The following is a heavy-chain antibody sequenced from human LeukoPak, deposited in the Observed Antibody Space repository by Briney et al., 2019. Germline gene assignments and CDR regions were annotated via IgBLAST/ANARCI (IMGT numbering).Heavy chain of an antibody. D-gene: IGHD3-10*01. V-gene: IGHV1-46*01. CDR2: INPSGGST. CDR1: GYTFTSYY. Sequence: GASVKVSCKASGYTFTSYYMHWVRQAPGQGLEWMGIINPSGGSTSYARKFQGRVTMTRDTSTSTVYMELSSLRSEDTAVYYCARDQHYYGSGSPRIIDYWGQGTLVTVSS. CDR3: ARDQHYYGSGSPRIIDY. J-gene: IGHJ4*02.